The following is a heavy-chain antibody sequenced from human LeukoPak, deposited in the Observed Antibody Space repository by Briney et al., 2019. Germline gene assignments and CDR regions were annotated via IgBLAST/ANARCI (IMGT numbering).Heavy chain of an antibody. CDR3: ARDNYGDRGVFYYYYYYMDV. Sequence: GASVKVSCKASGYTFTGYYMHWVRQAPGQGLEWMGWINPTSGGTNYAQEFQGRVTMTRDTSISTAYMELGRLRSDDTAVYYCARDNYGDRGVFYYYYYYMDVWGKGTTVTVSS. V-gene: IGHV1-2*02. CDR1: GYTFTGYY. D-gene: IGHD3-10*01. J-gene: IGHJ6*03. CDR2: INPTSGGT.